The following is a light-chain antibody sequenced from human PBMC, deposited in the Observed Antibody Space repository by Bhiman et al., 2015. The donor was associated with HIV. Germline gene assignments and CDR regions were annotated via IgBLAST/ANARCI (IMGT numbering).Light chain of an antibody. V-gene: IGLV2-14*03. CDR2: DVN. CDR1: KSDIGGYKY. CDR3: SSYTSSITLVV. J-gene: IGLJ3*02. Sequence: QSVLTQPASVSGSPGQSITISCTGTKSDIGGYKYVSWYQQHPGKAPKILIYDVNKRPSGVSSRFSGSKSGNTASLTISGLQAEDEADYYCSSYTSSITLVVFGGGTKVTVL.